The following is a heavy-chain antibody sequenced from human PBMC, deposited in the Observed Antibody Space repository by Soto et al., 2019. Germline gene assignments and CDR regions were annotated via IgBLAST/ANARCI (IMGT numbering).Heavy chain of an antibody. Sequence: GGSLRLSCAASGFTFSSYGMHWVRQAPGKGLEWVAVISYDGSNKYYADSVKGRFTISRDNSKNTLYLQMNSLRAEDTAVYYWAKGPYDFWSGHLDYWGQGTLVTVSS. V-gene: IGHV3-30*18. CDR1: GFTFSSYG. CDR2: ISYDGSNK. CDR3: AKGPYDFWSGHLDY. D-gene: IGHD3-3*01. J-gene: IGHJ4*02.